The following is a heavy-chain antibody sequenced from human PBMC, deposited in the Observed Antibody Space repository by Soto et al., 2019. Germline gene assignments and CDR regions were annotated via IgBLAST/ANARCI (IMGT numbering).Heavy chain of an antibody. CDR2: ISSSGSTI. V-gene: IGHV3-11*01. D-gene: IGHD2-2*01. J-gene: IGHJ5*02. Sequence: PGGSLRLSCAASGFTFSDYYMSWIRQAPGKGLEWVSYISSSGSTIYYADSVKGRFTISRDNAKNSLYLQMNSLRAEDTAVYYCAPGVVPAALSWFDPWGQGTLVTVSS. CDR1: GFTFSDYY. CDR3: APGVVPAALSWFDP.